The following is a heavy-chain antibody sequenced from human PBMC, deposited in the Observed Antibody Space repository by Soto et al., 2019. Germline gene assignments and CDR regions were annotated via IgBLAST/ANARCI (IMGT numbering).Heavy chain of an antibody. CDR2: IFYSGST. V-gene: IGHV4-61*01. D-gene: IGHD6-19*01. Sequence: PSETLSLTCTFSVGSVSSGRNYCSWIRQPPWKGLEWIGCIFYSGSTNYNPSLKSRVTISVDTSKNQFSLKLNSVTVADTAVYYCARDRCSGDNCSDYFVMDVRGQRNTVTVYS. J-gene: IGHJ6*02. CDR1: VGSVSSGRNY. CDR3: ARDRCSGDNCSDYFVMDV.